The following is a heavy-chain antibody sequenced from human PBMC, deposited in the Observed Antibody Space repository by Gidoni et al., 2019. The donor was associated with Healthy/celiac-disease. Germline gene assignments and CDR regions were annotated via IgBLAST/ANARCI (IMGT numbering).Heavy chain of an antibody. D-gene: IGHD6-19*01. J-gene: IGHJ4*02. CDR2: IRGSGGST. V-gene: IGHV3-23*01. Sequence: EVQLLESGGGLVQPGGSLGLSFATSGFTFSSYALSWVRQAPGKGLAWVSAIRGSGGSTYYADAVKGRFTISRDNSKNTRYLQMNSLRAEETAVYYCAKDRIAVAGELDYWGQGTLVTVSS. CDR3: AKDRIAVAGELDY. CDR1: GFTFSSYA.